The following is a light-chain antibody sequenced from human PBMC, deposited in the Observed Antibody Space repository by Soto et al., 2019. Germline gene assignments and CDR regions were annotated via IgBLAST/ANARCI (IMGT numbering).Light chain of an antibody. J-gene: IGLJ3*02. CDR2: EGS. Sequence: QSALTQPASVSGSPGQSITISCTGTSNDFGSHNLVSWYQHYPGKAPKLIMYEGSERPSGVSSRFSGSKSGFTASLTISGLQAEDEADYYCCSYAGSTFVFGGGTKLTVL. V-gene: IGLV2-23*01. CDR1: SNDFGSHNL. CDR3: CSYAGSTFV.